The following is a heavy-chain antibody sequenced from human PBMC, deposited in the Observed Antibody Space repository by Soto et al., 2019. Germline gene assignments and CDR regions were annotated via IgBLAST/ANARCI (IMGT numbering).Heavy chain of an antibody. CDR2: ISYDGSNK. CDR3: ARDPSIAARRLDY. V-gene: IGHV3-30-3*01. D-gene: IGHD6-6*01. CDR1: GFTFSSYA. J-gene: IGHJ4*02. Sequence: GGSLRLSCAASGFTFSSYAMHWVRQAPGKGLEWVAVISYDGSNKYYADSVKGRSTISRDNSKNTLYLQMNSLRAEDTAVYYCARDPSIAARRLDYWGQGTLVTVSS.